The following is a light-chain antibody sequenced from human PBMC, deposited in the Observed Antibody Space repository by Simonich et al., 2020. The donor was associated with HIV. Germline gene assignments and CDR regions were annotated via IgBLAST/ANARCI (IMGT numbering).Light chain of an antibody. Sequence: DIQMTQSPSTLSASVGDRVTITCRASQSISSWLAWYQQKPGKAPKLLIYKASSFESWVPSRFSGSGSGTEFTLTISSLQPDDFATYYCQQYNSYSPTLTFGGGTKVEIK. CDR2: KAS. J-gene: IGKJ4*01. V-gene: IGKV1-5*03. CDR1: QSISSW. CDR3: QQYNSYSPTLT.